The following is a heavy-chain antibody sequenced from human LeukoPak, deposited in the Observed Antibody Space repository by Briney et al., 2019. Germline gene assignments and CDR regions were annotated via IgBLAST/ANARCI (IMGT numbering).Heavy chain of an antibody. CDR2: IYHSGST. Sequence: SETLSLTCAVSGYSISSGYYWGWIRQPPGKGLEWIGSIYHSGSTYYNPSLKSRVTISVDTSKNQFSLKLSSVTAADTAVYYCARGEDSSGWYVAAIDCWGQGTLVTVSS. V-gene: IGHV4-38-2*01. D-gene: IGHD6-19*01. CDR3: ARGEDSSGWYVAAIDC. CDR1: GYSISSGYY. J-gene: IGHJ4*02.